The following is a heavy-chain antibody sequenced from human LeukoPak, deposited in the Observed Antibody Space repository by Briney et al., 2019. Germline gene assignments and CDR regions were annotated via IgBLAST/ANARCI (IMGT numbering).Heavy chain of an antibody. Sequence: GGSLRLSCADSGFTFSSYAMSWVRQAPGKGLEWVSGIGATGVSTFYGDSVKGRFTMSRDNSKNTLYLRMDSLRAEDTAVYYCAKDQGGYSAYGHLDYWGQGTLVTVSS. V-gene: IGHV3-23*01. CDR3: AKDQGGYSAYGHLDY. CDR2: IGATGVST. D-gene: IGHD5-12*01. J-gene: IGHJ4*02. CDR1: GFTFSSYA.